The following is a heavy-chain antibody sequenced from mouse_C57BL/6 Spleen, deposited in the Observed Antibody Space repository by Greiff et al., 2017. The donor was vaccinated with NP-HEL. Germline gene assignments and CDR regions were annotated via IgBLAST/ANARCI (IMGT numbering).Heavy chain of an antibody. CDR2: IDPEDGET. CDR3: ARRAAQARAMDY. D-gene: IGHD3-2*02. V-gene: IGHV14-2*01. Sequence: VHVKQSGAELVKPGASVKLSCTASGFNIKDYYMHWVKQRTEQGLEWIGRIDPEDGETKYAPKFQGKATITADTSPNTAYLQLSSLTSEDTAVYYCARRAAQARAMDYWGQGTSVTVSS. CDR1: GFNIKDYY. J-gene: IGHJ4*01.